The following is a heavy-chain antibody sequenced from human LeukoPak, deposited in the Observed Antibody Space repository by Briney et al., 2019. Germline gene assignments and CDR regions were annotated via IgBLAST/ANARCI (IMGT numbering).Heavy chain of an antibody. CDR1: GNTFTGYY. CDR3: ARGGFYGSGSYYLLDY. D-gene: IGHD3-10*01. J-gene: IGHJ4*02. Sequence: GASVKVSCKASGNTFTGYYMHWVRQAPGQGLEWMGWINPNSGGTNYAQKFQGWVTMTRDTSISTAYMELSRLRSDDTAVYYCARGGFYGSGSYYLLDYWGQGTLVTVSS. V-gene: IGHV1-2*04. CDR2: INPNSGGT.